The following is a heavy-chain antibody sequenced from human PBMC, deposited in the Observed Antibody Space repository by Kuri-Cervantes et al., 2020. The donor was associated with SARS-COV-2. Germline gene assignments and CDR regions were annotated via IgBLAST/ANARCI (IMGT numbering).Heavy chain of an antibody. D-gene: IGHD3-9*01. CDR2: IYSGGST. V-gene: IGHV3-53*05. CDR1: GFTVSSNY. CDR3: ARSLGYDILTGYSQNAFDI. J-gene: IGHJ3*02. Sequence: LSLTCAASGFTVSSNYMSWVRQAPGKGLEWVSVIYSGGSTYYADSVKGRFTISRDNSKNTLYLQMGSLRAEDTAVYYCARSLGYDILTGYSQNAFDIWGQGTMVTVSS.